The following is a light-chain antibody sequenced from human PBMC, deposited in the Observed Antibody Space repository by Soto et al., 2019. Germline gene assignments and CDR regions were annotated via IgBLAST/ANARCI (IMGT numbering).Light chain of an antibody. CDR2: DAS. Sequence: VLTQSPGTLSLSPGGSATLSCRASQNINNNYLAGYQHKPGQAPRLLMYDASLRATGVPDRFSGSGSGTDFTLTITRLEPDDSAVYYCQQHGISHITFGQGTRLEI. CDR1: QNINNNY. J-gene: IGKJ5*01. V-gene: IGKV3-20*01. CDR3: QQHGISHIT.